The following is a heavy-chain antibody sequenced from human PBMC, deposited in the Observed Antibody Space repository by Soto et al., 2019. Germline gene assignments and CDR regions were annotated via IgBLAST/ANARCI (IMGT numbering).Heavy chain of an antibody. V-gene: IGHV1-46*01. D-gene: IGHD3-16*01. CDR1: GYTFTNYY. Sequence: RASVKVSCKASGYTFTNYYMHWVRQAPGQGLEWMGVIHYSGATPTYAQKFQGRVTMARDTSTSTVYVELSSLTSEDTAVYYCARGGPDLATIGGFDYWGQGTLVTVSS. CDR2: IHYSGATP. CDR3: ARGGPDLATIGGFDY. J-gene: IGHJ4*02.